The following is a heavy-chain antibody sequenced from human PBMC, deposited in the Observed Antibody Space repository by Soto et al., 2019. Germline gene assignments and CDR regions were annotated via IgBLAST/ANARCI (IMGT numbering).Heavy chain of an antibody. CDR2: IYSGGST. CDR1: GFTVSSNY. CDR3: ARARYSYGYTILLDY. D-gene: IGHD5-18*01. V-gene: IGHV3-53*02. Sequence: EVQLVETGGGLIQPGGSLRLSCAASGFTVSSNYMSWVRQAPGKGLEWVSVIYSGGSTYYADSVKGRFTISRDNSKNTLYLQMNSLRAEDTAVYYCARARYSYGYTILLDYWGQGTLVTVSS. J-gene: IGHJ4*02.